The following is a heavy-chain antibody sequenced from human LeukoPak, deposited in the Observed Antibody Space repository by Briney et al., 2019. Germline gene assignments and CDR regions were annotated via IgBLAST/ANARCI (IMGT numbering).Heavy chain of an antibody. CDR1: GFTFGDYA. D-gene: IGHD2-21*02. J-gene: IGHJ3*02. V-gene: IGHV3-49*04. Sequence: GGSLRLSCTASGFTFGDYAMSWVRQAPGEGLEWVGFIRSKAYGGTTEYAASVKGRFTISRDDSKSIAYLQMNSSKTEDTAVYYCTREGAYCGGDCYNDAFDIWGQGTMVTVSS. CDR2: IRSKAYGGTT. CDR3: TREGAYCGGDCYNDAFDI.